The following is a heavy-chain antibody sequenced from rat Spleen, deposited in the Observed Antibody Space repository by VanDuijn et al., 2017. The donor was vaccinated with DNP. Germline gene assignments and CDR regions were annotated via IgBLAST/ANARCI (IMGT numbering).Heavy chain of an antibody. D-gene: IGHD1-11*01. J-gene: IGHJ2*01. CDR3: ARGPHYGVFLDYFDY. Sequence: EVKLVESGGGLVQPGRSLKLSCAASGFNFNDYWMGWVRQAPGKGLEWIGQVNKDSSTITYTPSLKERFTISRDNAQNTLYLQLSKLGSEDTAIYYCARGPHYGVFLDYFDYWGQGVMVTVSS. CDR1: GFNFNDYW. CDR2: VNKDSSTI. V-gene: IGHV4-2*01.